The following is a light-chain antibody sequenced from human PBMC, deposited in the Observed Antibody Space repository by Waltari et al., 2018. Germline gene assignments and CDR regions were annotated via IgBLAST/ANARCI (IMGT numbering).Light chain of an antibody. J-gene: IGLJ1*01. CDR1: SRDVGGYNS. V-gene: IGLV2-11*01. CDR3: CSYAGSYSYV. CDR2: DVS. Sequence: QSALTQPRSVSGSPGQSVTLSCTGTSRDVGGYNSVSWYQQHPGKAPKLMIYDVSKRPSGVPDRFSGSKSGNTASLTISGLQAEDEADYYCCSYAGSYSYVFGTGTKVTVL.